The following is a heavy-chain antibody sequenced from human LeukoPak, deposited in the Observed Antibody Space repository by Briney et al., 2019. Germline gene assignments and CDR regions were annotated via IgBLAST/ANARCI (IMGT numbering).Heavy chain of an antibody. V-gene: IGHV3-21*06. D-gene: IGHD1-14*01. CDR3: ATETNGRHYDY. CDR1: GLTFSTSG. CDR2: IGPTGSDR. Sequence: GVLRLSRTASGLTFSTSGFNWVRQAPGKGLEWVASIGPTGSDRYHADSIKGRFTISRDNANNFLYLQMNSLRAEDTAVYYCATETNGRHYDYWGQGTLLTVSS. J-gene: IGHJ4*02.